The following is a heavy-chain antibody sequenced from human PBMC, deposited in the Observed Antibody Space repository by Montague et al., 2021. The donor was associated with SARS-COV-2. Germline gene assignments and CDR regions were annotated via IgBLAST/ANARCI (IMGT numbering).Heavy chain of an antibody. CDR1: GGSVSSGSYY. Sequence: SETLSLTCIVSGGSVSSGSYYWSWIRQPPGKGLEWIGYIYYRGSTNYXXXLKSRVTISVDTSKNQFSLKLSSVTAADTAVYYCARDPWRITIFGVVTRYGMDVWGQGTTVTVSS. CDR2: IYYRGST. D-gene: IGHD3-3*01. CDR3: ARDPWRITIFGVVTRYGMDV. J-gene: IGHJ6*02. V-gene: IGHV4-61*01.